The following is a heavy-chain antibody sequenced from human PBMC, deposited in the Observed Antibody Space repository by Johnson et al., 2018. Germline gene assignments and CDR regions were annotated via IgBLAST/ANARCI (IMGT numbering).Heavy chain of an antibody. Sequence: QVQLVQSGAEVKKPGSSVKVSCKASGGTFSSSAINLVRQAPGQGLEWMGGIIPIFDTTNFAQKFQGRVTIHADDSTTTADMELSSLRYEEPAVDYCAGGWNEGGHDAFELWGQGTLVTVSS. CDR2: IIPIFDTT. V-gene: IGHV1-69*12. D-gene: IGHD1-1*01. CDR3: AGGWNEGGHDAFEL. J-gene: IGHJ3*01. CDR1: GGTFSSSA.